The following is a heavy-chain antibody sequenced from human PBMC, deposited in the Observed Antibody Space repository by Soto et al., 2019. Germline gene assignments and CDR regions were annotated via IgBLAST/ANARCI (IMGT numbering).Heavy chain of an antibody. CDR3: ARERRRAATILGFDY. CDR2: IYYSGTT. CDR1: GGSIISSDYY. J-gene: IGHJ4*02. V-gene: IGHV4-31*03. Sequence: TLHHTCTVSGGSIISSDYYWSWIRQHPGKGLEWIGYIYYSGTTYYNPSLKSRVTISVDTSKNQFSLKLSSVTAADTAVYYCARERRRAATILGFDYWGQGTPVTVSS. D-gene: IGHD5-12*01.